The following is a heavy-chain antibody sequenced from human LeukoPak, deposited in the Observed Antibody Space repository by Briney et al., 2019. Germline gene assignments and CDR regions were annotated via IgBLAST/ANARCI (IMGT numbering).Heavy chain of an antibody. CDR2: INPNSGGT. CDR3: ARDVAAAAPDDAFDI. CDR1: GYTFTGYY. Sequence: ASVKVSCKASGYTFTGYYMHWVRQAPGQGLEWMGRINPNSGGTNYAQKFQGRVTMTRDTSISTAYMELSRLRSDDTAVYYCARDVAAAAPDDAFDIRGQGTMVTVSS. V-gene: IGHV1-2*06. J-gene: IGHJ3*02. D-gene: IGHD6-13*01.